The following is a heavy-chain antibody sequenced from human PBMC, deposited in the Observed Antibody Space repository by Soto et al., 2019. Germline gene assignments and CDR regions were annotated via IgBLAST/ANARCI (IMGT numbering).Heavy chain of an antibody. J-gene: IGHJ6*02. D-gene: IGHD6-19*01. Sequence: GGSLRLSCAASGFTFSSYSMNWVRQAPGKGLEWVSSISSSSSYIYYADSVKGRFTISRDNAKNSLYLQMNSLRAEDTAVYYCARADSSGWSWNYYYYYGMDVWGQGTTVTVSS. V-gene: IGHV3-21*01. CDR2: ISSSSSYI. CDR1: GFTFSSYS. CDR3: ARADSSGWSWNYYYYYGMDV.